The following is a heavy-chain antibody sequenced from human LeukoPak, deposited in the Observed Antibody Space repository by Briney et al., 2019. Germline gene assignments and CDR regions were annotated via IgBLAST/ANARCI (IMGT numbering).Heavy chain of an antibody. D-gene: IGHD1-26*01. V-gene: IGHV4-38-2*02. CDR1: GYSISSGYY. J-gene: IGHJ3*02. CDR3: ARDLGGSYHEGAFDI. Sequence: SETLSLTCTVSGYSISSGYYWGWIRQPPGKGLEWIGSIYHSGSTYYNPSLKSRVTISVDTSKNQFSLKLSSVTAADTAVYYCARDLGGSYHEGAFDIWGQGTMVTVPS. CDR2: IYHSGST.